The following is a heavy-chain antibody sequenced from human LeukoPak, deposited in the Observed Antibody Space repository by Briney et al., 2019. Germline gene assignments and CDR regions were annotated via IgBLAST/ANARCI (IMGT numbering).Heavy chain of an antibody. CDR2: ISSGASVI. D-gene: IGHD2-2*01. V-gene: IGHV3-48*01. Sequence: GGSLRLSCAASGFMFSSYGMNWVRQAPGKGLEWVSYISSGASVIYYADSVKGRFTISRDNARSSLFLQMNSLRAEDTAVYYCARAYCGSTSCFDSWFDPWGQGTLVTVSS. J-gene: IGHJ5*02. CDR1: GFMFSSYG. CDR3: ARAYCGSTSCFDSWFDP.